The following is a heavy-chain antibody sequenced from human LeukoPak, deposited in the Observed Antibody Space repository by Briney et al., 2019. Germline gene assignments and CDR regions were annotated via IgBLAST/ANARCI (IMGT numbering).Heavy chain of an antibody. J-gene: IGHJ4*02. V-gene: IGHV3-30*18. CDR2: ISYDGSNK. Sequence: GGSLRLSCAASGFTFSSYGMHWVRQAPGKGLEWVAVISYDGSNKYYADSVKGRFTISRDNSKNTLYLQMNSLRAEDTAVYYCAKNARFGEYVDYWGQGTLVTVSS. D-gene: IGHD3-10*01. CDR1: GFTFSSYG. CDR3: AKNARFGEYVDY.